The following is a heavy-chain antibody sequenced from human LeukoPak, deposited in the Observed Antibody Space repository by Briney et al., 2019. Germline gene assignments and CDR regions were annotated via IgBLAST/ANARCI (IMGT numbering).Heavy chain of an antibody. CDR1: GFTFDDYT. V-gene: IGHV3-43*01. CDR2: ISWDGGST. CDR3: ARDRSEYYYYAMDV. J-gene: IGHJ6*02. D-gene: IGHD2/OR15-2a*01. Sequence: PGGSLRLSCAASGFTFDDYTMHWVRQAPGKGLEWVSLISWDGGSTYYADSVKGRFTISRDNSKNTLYLQMNSLRAEDTAVYYCARDRSEYYYYAMDVWGQGTTVTVSS.